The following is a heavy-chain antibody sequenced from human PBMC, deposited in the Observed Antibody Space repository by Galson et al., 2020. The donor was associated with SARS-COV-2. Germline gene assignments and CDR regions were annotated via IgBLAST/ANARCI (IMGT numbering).Heavy chain of an antibody. CDR3: AKDILWFGEFASAFDI. CDR2: ISWNSGSI. CDR1: GFTFDDYA. Sequence: GGSLRLSCAASGFTFDDYAMHWVRQAPGKGLEWVPGISWNSGSIGYADSVKGRFTISRDNAKNSLYLQMNSLRAEDTALYYCAKDILWFGEFASAFDIWGQGTMVTVSS. V-gene: IGHV3-9*01. D-gene: IGHD3-10*01. J-gene: IGHJ3*02.